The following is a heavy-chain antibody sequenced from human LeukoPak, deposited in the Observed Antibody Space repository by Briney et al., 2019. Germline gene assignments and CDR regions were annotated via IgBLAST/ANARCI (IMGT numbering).Heavy chain of an antibody. CDR3: ARVDRYCSSTSCYSLDY. Sequence: GESLQISCKGSGYSFTSYWIGWVRQLPGKGLEWMGIIYPGDSDTRYSPSFQGQVTISADKSISTAYLQWSSLKASDTAMYYCARVDRYCSSTSCYSLDYWGQGTLVTVSS. D-gene: IGHD2-2*01. J-gene: IGHJ4*02. CDR2: IYPGDSDT. CDR1: GYSFTSYW. V-gene: IGHV5-51*01.